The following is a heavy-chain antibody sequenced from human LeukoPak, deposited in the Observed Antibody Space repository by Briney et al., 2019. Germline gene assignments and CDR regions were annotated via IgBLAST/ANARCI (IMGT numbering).Heavy chain of an antibody. V-gene: IGHV4-59*08. Sequence: SETLSLTCTVSGGSISSYYWSWIRQPPGKGLEWIGYIYYSGSTNYNPSLKSRVTISVDTSKNQFSLKLSSVTAADTAVYYCARHYSHFDYWGRGTLVTVSS. CDR3: ARHYSHFDY. CDR2: IYYSGST. J-gene: IGHJ4*02. CDR1: GGSISSYY. D-gene: IGHD2-15*01.